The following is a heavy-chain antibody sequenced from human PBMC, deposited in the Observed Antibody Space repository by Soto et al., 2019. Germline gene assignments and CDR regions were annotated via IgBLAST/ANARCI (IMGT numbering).Heavy chain of an antibody. D-gene: IGHD3-16*01. J-gene: IGHJ2*01. CDR3: ARGGRWLQYWYFDL. Sequence: SEPMSVTCTVYGGNFSGYYWSWIRKKPGKGLEWIGEINHSGSTYYNPSLKSRVSISVGTSKNQFSLKLSSVTAADTAVYYCARGGRWLQYWYFDLWGRGTLVTVSS. V-gene: IGHV4-34*09. CDR1: GGNFSGYY. CDR2: INHSGST.